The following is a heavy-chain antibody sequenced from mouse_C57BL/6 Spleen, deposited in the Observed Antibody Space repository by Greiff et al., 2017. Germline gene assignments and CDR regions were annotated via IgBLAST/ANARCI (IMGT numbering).Heavy chain of an antibody. J-gene: IGHJ3*01. CDR3: TRDSLLLFAY. Sequence: QVQLVESGAELVRPGASVTLSCKASGYTFTDYEMHWVKQTPVHGLEWIGAIDPETGGTAYNQKFKGKAILTADKSSSTAYMELRSLTSEDSAVYYCTRDSLLLFAYWGQGTLVTVSA. CDR2: IDPETGGT. V-gene: IGHV1-15*01. CDR1: GYTFTDYE. D-gene: IGHD2-1*01.